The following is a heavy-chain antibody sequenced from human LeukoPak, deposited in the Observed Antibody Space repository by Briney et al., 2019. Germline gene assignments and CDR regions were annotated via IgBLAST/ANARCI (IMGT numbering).Heavy chain of an antibody. CDR2: IYQDGREK. CDR3: ASERPSSSWYDY. J-gene: IGHJ4*02. CDR1: GFTFSTYL. V-gene: IGHV3-7*01. Sequence: GGSLRLSCVASGFTFSTYLMTWVRQAPGKGLEWVANIYQDGREKYYVDSMKGRFTISRDNAKNSLYLQMNSLRAEDTAVYYCASERPSSSWYDYWGQGTLVTVSS. D-gene: IGHD6-13*01.